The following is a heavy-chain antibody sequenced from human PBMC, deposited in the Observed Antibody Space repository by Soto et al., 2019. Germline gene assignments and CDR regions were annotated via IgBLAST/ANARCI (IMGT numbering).Heavy chain of an antibody. J-gene: IGHJ4*02. CDR2: TYYRSKWFN. Sequence: SQSLSLTCAISGYRVYINSAACNWIRRSPSRGLEWLGRTYYRSKWFNEYALSVKSRIAINPDTSKNQFSLQLNSVTPEDTAVYYCARTSGHFDSWGQGTLVTVSS. V-gene: IGHV6-1*01. D-gene: IGHD6-19*01. CDR1: GYRVYINSAA. CDR3: ARTSGHFDS.